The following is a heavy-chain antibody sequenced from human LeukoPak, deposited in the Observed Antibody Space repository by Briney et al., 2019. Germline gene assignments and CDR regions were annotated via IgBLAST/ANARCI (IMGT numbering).Heavy chain of an antibody. CDR1: GFTSSNYA. J-gene: IGHJ6*02. V-gene: IGHV3-30-3*01. CDR3: ARDALRARYCSSTSCYSYYYYGMDV. Sequence: GGSLRLSCAASGFTSSNYAMHWVRQAPGKGLEWVAFISSDESDKYYADSVKGRFTISRDNSKNTLYLQMNSLRAEDTAVYYCARDALRARYCSSTSCYSYYYYGMDVWGQGTTVTVSS. D-gene: IGHD2-2*01. CDR2: ISSDESDK.